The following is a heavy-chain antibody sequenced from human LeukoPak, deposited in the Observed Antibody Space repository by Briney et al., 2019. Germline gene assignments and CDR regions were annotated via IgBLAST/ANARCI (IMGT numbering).Heavy chain of an antibody. Sequence: SVKVSCKASGGTFSSYAISCVRQAPGQGLEWMGGTIPIFGTANYAQKFQGRVTITADESTSTAYMELSSLRSEDTAVYYCARKAAAGTFEYFQHWGQGTLVTVSS. CDR2: TIPIFGTA. CDR3: ARKAAAGTFEYFQH. J-gene: IGHJ1*01. V-gene: IGHV1-69*13. CDR1: GGTFSSYA. D-gene: IGHD6-13*01.